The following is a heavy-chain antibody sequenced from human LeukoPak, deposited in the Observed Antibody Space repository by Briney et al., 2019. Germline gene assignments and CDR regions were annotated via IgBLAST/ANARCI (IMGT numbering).Heavy chain of an antibody. D-gene: IGHD6-6*01. Sequence: KPGGSLRLSCAASGFTFSSYSMNWVRQAPGKGLEWVSSISSSSSYIYYADSVKGRFTISRDNAKNSLYLQMNSLRAEDTAVYYCARDATDSSSAVDWFDPWGQGTLVTVSS. CDR3: ARDATDSSSAVDWFDP. CDR2: ISSSSSYI. V-gene: IGHV3-21*01. J-gene: IGHJ5*02. CDR1: GFTFSSYS.